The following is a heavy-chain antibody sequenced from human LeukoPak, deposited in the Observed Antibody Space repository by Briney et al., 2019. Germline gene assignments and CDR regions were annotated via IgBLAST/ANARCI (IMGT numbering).Heavy chain of an antibody. V-gene: IGHV3-74*01. D-gene: IGHD4-17*01. CDR2: INSDGRNT. J-gene: IGHJ1*01. CDR1: GFTFSSYW. Sequence: GGSLRLSCAASGFTFSSYWMHWVRQAPGKGLVWVSRINSDGRNTSYADSVKGRFTISRDNAKNTLYLQMNSLRAEDTALYYCASLPTVTTIAGYFQHWGQGTLVTVSS. CDR3: ASLPTVTTIAGYFQH.